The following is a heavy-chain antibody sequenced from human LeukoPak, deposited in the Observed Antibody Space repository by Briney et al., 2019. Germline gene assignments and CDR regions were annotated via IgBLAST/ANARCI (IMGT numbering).Heavy chain of an antibody. CDR3: ARVSWFPGSSYYYMDV. D-gene: IGHD3-9*01. CDR2: IYYSGST. CDR1: GGSISSYY. Sequence: SETLSLTCTVSGGSISSYYWSWIRQPPGKGLEWIGDIYYSGSTNYNPSLKSRVTISVDTSKTQFSLKLSSVTAADTAVYYCARVSWFPGSSYYYMDVWDKGTTVTVSS. J-gene: IGHJ6*03. V-gene: IGHV4-59*01.